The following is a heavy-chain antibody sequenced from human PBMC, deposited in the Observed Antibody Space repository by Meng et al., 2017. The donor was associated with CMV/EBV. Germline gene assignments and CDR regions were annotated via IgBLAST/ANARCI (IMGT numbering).Heavy chain of an antibody. CDR1: GFTFSSYA. Sequence: GGSLRLSCVGSGFTFSSYAMSWVRQAPGKGLEWVSGLSGSGGDTYYADSVTGRFSISRDNSKNTLHLQMDSLRTEDTAVYYCAKDAGGYSGPFDIWGQGTMVTVSS. V-gene: IGHV3-23*01. CDR3: AKDAGGYSGPFDI. J-gene: IGHJ3*02. CDR2: LSGSGGDT. D-gene: IGHD1-26*01.